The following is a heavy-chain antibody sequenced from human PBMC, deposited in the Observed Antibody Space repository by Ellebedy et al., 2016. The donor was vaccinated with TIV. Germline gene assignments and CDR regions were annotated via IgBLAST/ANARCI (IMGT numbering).Heavy chain of an antibody. V-gene: IGHV3-48*03. CDR1: GFTFSSYE. Sequence: PGGSLRLSCAASGFTFSSYEMNWVRQAPGKGLDWVSYIRTGASTIYYADSVKGRFTISRDNANNSLFLQMNSLRVEDTAVYYCARDRFFARDYWGQGTLVTVSS. J-gene: IGHJ4*02. CDR2: IRTGASTI. CDR3: ARDRFFARDY. D-gene: IGHD3-3*01.